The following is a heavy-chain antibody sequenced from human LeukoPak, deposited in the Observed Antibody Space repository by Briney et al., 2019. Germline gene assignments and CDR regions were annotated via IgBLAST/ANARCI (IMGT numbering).Heavy chain of an antibody. CDR1: GFTFSSYA. CDR3: AKRLSSGSYFAAFDY. D-gene: IGHD1-26*01. V-gene: IGHV3-23*01. CDR2: ISGSGGTT. Sequence: QPGGSLRLSCAASGFTFSSYAMSWVRQAPGKGLEWVSTISGSGGTTYHADSVKGRFTISRDNSKNTLYVQMNSLRAEDTAIYYCAKRLSSGSYFAAFDYWGQGTLVTVSS. J-gene: IGHJ4*02.